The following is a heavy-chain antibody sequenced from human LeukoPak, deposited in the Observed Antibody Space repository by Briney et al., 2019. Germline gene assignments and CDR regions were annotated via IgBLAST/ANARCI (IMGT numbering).Heavy chain of an antibody. CDR3: GRDIVGARGIGY. V-gene: IGHV3-72*01. CDR1: GFTFSDHF. CDR2: IRTKANSYAT. Sequence: PGGSLRLSCVASGFTFSDHFMDWVRQAPGKGLEWVGRIRTKANSYATEYAASVKGRFTISRDDSKNSVYLQINSLKTEDTAVYYCGRDIVGARGIGYWGQGTLVTVSS. J-gene: IGHJ4*02. D-gene: IGHD1-26*01.